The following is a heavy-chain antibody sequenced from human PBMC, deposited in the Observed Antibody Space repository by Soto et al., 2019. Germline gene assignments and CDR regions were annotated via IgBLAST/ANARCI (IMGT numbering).Heavy chain of an antibody. Sequence: GGSLRVSCAASGFTFSDYYMSWIRQAPGKGLEWVSYISSSGSTIYYADSVKGRFTISRDNAKNSLYLQMNSLRAEDTAVYYCARDWVEAAGPRWFVYWGQGTLVPVSS. D-gene: IGHD6-13*01. CDR1: GFTFSDYY. CDR3: ARDWVEAAGPRWFVY. V-gene: IGHV3-11*01. CDR2: ISSSGSTI. J-gene: IGHJ4*02.